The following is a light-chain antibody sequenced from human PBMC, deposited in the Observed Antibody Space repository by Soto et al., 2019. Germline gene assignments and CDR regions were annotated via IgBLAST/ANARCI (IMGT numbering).Light chain of an antibody. J-gene: IGKJ1*01. CDR2: KAS. CDR1: QTIDSW. CDR3: KQDNMYCGT. V-gene: IGKV1-5*03. Sequence: DMQMIQSPSTLSASVADRDTITCRGSQTIDSWLACYQHRPRKPPNLQVYKASTLASGVPSSFSVSGSGTELSLIIPSLNLDLFGTYISKQDNMYCGTFDQGSKVDI.